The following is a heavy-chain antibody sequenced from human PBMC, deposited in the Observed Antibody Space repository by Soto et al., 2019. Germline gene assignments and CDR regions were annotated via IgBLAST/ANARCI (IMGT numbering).Heavy chain of an antibody. Sequence: SETLSLTCAVYGGSFSGYYWSWIRQPPGKGLEWIGEINHSGSTNYNPSLKSRVTISVDTSKNQFSLKLSPVTAADTAVYYCARGSPGRRHGDCTNGVCTSPNYNWFDPWGQGTLVTVSS. V-gene: IGHV4-34*01. CDR2: INHSGST. CDR3: ARGSPGRRHGDCTNGVCTSPNYNWFDP. CDR1: GGSFSGYY. J-gene: IGHJ5*02. D-gene: IGHD2-8*01.